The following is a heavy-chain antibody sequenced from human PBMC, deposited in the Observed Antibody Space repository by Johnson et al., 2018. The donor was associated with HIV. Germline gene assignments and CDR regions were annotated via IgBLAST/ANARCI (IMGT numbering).Heavy chain of an antibody. V-gene: IGHV3-74*02. CDR3: SRSEYDYYDSSGYDAFDI. D-gene: IGHD3-22*01. CDR1: GFTFSNAW. CDR2: ISWNSGSI. Sequence: VQLVESGGGLVKPGGSLRLSCAASGFTFSNAWMSWVRQAPGKGLEWVSGISWNSGSIGYADSVKGRFTISRDNAKNTLYLQMNSLRVEDTAVYYWSRSEYDYYDSSGYDAFDIWGQGTMVTVSS. J-gene: IGHJ3*02.